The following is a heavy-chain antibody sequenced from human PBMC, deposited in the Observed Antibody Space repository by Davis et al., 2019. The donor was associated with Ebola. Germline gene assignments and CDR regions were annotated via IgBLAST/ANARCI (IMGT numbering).Heavy chain of an antibody. CDR3: ARAQFPTTSDH. CDR2: MNPTSGYT. CDR1: GYTFTSYD. V-gene: IGHV1-8*01. D-gene: IGHD1-1*01. J-gene: IGHJ4*02. Sequence: AASVKVSCKASGYTFTSYDVNWVRQATGQGLEWMGWMNPTSGYTGYAQKFQGRVTMTRNTSISTAYMELSSLRSEDTAVYYCARAQFPTTSDHWGQGTLVTVSS.